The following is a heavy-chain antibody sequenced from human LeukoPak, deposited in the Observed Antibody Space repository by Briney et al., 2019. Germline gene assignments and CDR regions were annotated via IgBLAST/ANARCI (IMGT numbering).Heavy chain of an antibody. Sequence: SVKLSCKSSGRTFSSHAISWARHAPGQGLEWVGGIIPIFGTTNYAQKFQGRVTITTDESTSTGYMELRSLRSDDAAVYYCARGDSGYDHGFDNWGQGTLVTVSA. D-gene: IGHD5-12*01. CDR2: IIPIFGTT. CDR3: ARGDSGYDHGFDN. J-gene: IGHJ4*02. CDR1: GRTFSSHA. V-gene: IGHV1-69*05.